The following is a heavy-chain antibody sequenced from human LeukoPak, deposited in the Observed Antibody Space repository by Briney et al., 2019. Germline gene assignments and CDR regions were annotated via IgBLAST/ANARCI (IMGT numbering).Heavy chain of an antibody. Sequence: GGSPRLSCAASGFTVSSNYMSWVRQAPGKGLEWVSVIYSGGSTYYADSVKGRFTISRDNSKNTLYLQMNSLRAEDTAVYYCARDEYDILTGYPGDYWGQGTLVTVSS. CDR2: IYSGGST. CDR1: GFTVSSNY. V-gene: IGHV3-66*01. D-gene: IGHD3-9*01. J-gene: IGHJ4*02. CDR3: ARDEYDILTGYPGDY.